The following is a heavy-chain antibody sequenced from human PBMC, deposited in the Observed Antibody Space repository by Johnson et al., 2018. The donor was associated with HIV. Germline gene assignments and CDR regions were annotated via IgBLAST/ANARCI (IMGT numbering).Heavy chain of an antibody. CDR2: ISDSGST. CDR1: GFTFASSA. V-gene: IGHV3-23*04. CDR3: AREYSSLSQGAFDI. J-gene: IGHJ3*02. Sequence: VQLVESGGGLEQPGGSLRLSCAASGFTFASSAMSWVRQAPGKGLEWVSAISDSGSTYYADSVKVRFTISRDNSKNTLYLQMNSLRAEDTAVYYCAREYSSLSQGAFDIWGQGTMVTVSS. D-gene: IGHD6-6*01.